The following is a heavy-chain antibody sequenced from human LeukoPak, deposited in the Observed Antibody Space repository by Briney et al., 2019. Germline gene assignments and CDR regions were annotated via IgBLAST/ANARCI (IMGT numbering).Heavy chain of an antibody. CDR1: GYTFSSAW. Sequence: GESLKISCTGSGYTFSSAWVAWVRQMPGRGLEWMGIIFPGDSTTKHSPSFQGQVTISADKSINTAYLQWSSLTASDTAIYYCARLTDYYDSNGYYRNYNWFDPWGQGTLVTVPS. CDR2: IFPGDSTT. V-gene: IGHV5-51*01. D-gene: IGHD3-22*01. CDR3: ARLTDYYDSNGYYRNYNWFDP. J-gene: IGHJ5*02.